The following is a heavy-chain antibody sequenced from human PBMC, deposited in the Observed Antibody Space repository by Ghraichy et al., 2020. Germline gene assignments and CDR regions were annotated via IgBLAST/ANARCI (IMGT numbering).Heavy chain of an antibody. Sequence: SETLSLTCSVSGGSISSSSYYWGWIRQPPGKGLEWIGTMYYSGNTYYNPSLKSRVTMSVDTSKNQVSLKLSSVTAADSAVYYCARQIRSTEYFQHWGQGTLVTVST. CDR3: ARQIRSTEYFQH. V-gene: IGHV4-39*01. CDR2: MYYSGNT. CDR1: GGSISSSSYY. J-gene: IGHJ1*01.